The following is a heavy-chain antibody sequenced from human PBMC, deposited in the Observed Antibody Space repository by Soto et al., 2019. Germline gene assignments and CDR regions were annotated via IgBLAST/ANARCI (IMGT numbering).Heavy chain of an antibody. CDR1: GGSVSSGSYY. V-gene: IGHV4-61*01. CDR2: IYYSGST. Sequence: QVQLQESGPGLVKPSETLSLTCTVSGGSVSSGSYYWSWIRQPPGQGLEWIGYIYYSGSTNYNPSLTSRVTISVDTSKNQFSLKLSSVTAADTAVYYCARDSRIAVAGTRSSGVNWFDPLGQGTLVTVSS. D-gene: IGHD6-19*01. J-gene: IGHJ5*02. CDR3: ARDSRIAVAGTRSSGVNWFDP.